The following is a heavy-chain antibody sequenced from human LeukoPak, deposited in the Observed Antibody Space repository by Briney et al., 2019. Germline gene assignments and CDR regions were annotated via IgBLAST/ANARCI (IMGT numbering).Heavy chain of an antibody. Sequence: PGGSLRLSCAASGFTFSSYAMHWVRQAPGKGLEWVAVISYDGSNKYYADSVKGRFTISRDNSKNTLYLQMNSLRAEDTAVYYCARAGGDYGGYVTVLYYFDYWGQGTLVTVSS. V-gene: IGHV3-30*01. CDR3: ARAGGDYGGYVTVLYYFDY. CDR1: GFTFSSYA. J-gene: IGHJ4*02. D-gene: IGHD5-12*01. CDR2: ISYDGSNK.